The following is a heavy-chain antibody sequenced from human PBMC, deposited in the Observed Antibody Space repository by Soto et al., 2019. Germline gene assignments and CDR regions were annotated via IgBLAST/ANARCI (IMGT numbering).Heavy chain of an antibody. Sequence: GSLRLAGSASGSTFSHAWMSWVRQAPGKGLEWVGRIKSKADGETKDYGAPVRGRFTISRDDAKDTLYLQMNSLRIEDTAVYYCCVVKRLDQYSTSGYWFDPWGPGTLVTVYS. CDR2: IKSKADGETK. J-gene: IGHJ5*02. CDR3: CVVKRLDQYSTSGYWFDP. V-gene: IGHV3-15*01. CDR1: GSTFSHAW. D-gene: IGHD2-15*01.